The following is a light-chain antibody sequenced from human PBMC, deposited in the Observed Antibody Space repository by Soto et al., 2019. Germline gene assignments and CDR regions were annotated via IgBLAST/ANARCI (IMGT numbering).Light chain of an antibody. CDR2: KAS. Sequence: DIQRPQSPSTLSGSVGDRVTITCRASQTISSWLAWYQPKPGKAPKLLIYKASTLKSGVPSRFSGSGSGTEFTLTISSLQPDDFATYYCQHYNSYSEAFGQGTKVDIK. V-gene: IGKV1-5*03. CDR1: QTISSW. CDR3: QHYNSYSEA. J-gene: IGKJ1*01.